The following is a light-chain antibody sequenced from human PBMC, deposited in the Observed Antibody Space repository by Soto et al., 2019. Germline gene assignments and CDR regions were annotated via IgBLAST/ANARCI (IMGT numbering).Light chain of an antibody. CDR1: QSVNSR. J-gene: IGKJ5*01. CDR3: QHYGRSPIT. V-gene: IGKV3-20*01. CDR2: GAS. Sequence: EIVLTQSPGTLSLSPWERATLSCRASQSVNSRLAWSQHKPGQAPRLLLSGASSRATGIPDRVSGSGSATDFTLTISRLEPEDFALDYCQHYGRSPITFGQGTRLEIK.